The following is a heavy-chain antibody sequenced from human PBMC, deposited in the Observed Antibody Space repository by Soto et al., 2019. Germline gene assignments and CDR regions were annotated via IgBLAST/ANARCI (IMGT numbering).Heavy chain of an antibody. V-gene: IGHV3-21*06. CDR2: ISSTTNYI. Sequence: GGSLRLSCAASGFTFTRYSMNWVCQAPGKGLEWVSSISSTTNYIYYGDSMKGRFTISRDNAKNSLYLEMNSLRAEDTAVYYCARESEDLTSNFDYWGQGTLVTVSS. CDR3: ARESEDLTSNFDY. CDR1: GFTFTRYS. J-gene: IGHJ4*02.